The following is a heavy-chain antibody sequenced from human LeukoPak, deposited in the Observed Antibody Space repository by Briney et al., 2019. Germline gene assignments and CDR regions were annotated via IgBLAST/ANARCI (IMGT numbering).Heavy chain of an antibody. V-gene: IGHV3-7*01. J-gene: IGHJ4*02. Sequence: TGGSLRLSCEVSGFTFSNYWMSWVRQAPGKGLEWVANIKKDGSEKYYVDSVKGRFTISRDNVKNSVFLQMNSLRAEDTAAYYCGREATGYSASWLDYWGQGTLVTVSS. CDR1: GFTFSNYW. D-gene: IGHD6-13*01. CDR2: IKKDGSEK. CDR3: GREATGYSASWLDY.